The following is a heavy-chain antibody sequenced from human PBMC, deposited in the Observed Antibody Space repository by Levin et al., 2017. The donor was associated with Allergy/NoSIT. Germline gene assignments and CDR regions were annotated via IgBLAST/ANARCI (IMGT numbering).Heavy chain of an antibody. CDR2: ISDSGGGT. Sequence: TGGSLRLSCEVSGFTFGSYAMSWVRQAPGKGPEWVSTISDSGGGTFYADSVKGRFTISRDNSKNTLYLQMNGLRADDTAVYYCAKDVGFIVGASDYWGQGALVTVSS. J-gene: IGHJ4*02. D-gene: IGHD1-26*01. CDR3: AKDVGFIVGASDY. V-gene: IGHV3-23*01. CDR1: GFTFGSYA.